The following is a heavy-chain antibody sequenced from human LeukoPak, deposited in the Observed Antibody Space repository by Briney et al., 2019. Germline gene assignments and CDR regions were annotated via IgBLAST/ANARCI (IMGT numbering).Heavy chain of an antibody. CDR1: GFTVSSNY. J-gene: IGHJ6*03. CDR3: ASEGRGGNRHWHYYYYMDV. D-gene: IGHD4-23*01. Sequence: GGSLRLSXAASGFTVSSNYMSWVRQAPGKGLEWLSVIYSGGSTYYADSVKGRFTISRDNSKNTLYLQMNSLRAEDTAVYYCASEGRGGNRHWHYYYYMDVWGKGTTVTVSS. CDR2: IYSGGST. V-gene: IGHV3-53*01.